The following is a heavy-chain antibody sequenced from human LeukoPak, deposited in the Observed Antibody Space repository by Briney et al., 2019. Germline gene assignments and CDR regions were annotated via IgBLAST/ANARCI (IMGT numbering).Heavy chain of an antibody. J-gene: IGHJ3*02. CDR3: ARGGVECGGDCYHDAFDI. CDR1: GFTFSSYD. D-gene: IGHD2-21*02. V-gene: IGHV3-13*04. CDR2: IGTAGDT. Sequence: GGSLRLSCAASGFTFSSYDMHWVRQATGKGLEWVSAIGTAGDTYYPGSVKGRFTISRENAKNSLCLQMNSLRAGDTAVYYCARGGVECGGDCYHDAFDIWGQGTMVTVSS.